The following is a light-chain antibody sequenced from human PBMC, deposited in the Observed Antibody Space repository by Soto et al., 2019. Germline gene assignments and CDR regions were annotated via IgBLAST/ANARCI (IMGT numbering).Light chain of an antibody. CDR2: QDS. J-gene: IGLJ2*01. Sequence: SYELTQPPSVSVSPGQTASITCSGDKLGDKYACWYQQKPGQSPVLVIYQDSKRPSGIPERFSGSNSGNTVTLTISGTQAMDEDDYYCQAWGSSTVVFGGGTKVTVL. CDR3: QAWGSSTVV. CDR1: KLGDKY. V-gene: IGLV3-1*01.